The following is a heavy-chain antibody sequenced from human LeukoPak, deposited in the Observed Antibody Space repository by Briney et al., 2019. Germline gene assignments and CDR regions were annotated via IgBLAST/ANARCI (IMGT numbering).Heavy chain of an antibody. Sequence: GGSLRLSCAASGFTFSSYSMNWVRQAPGKGLEWVSAISGGGGSTYYADSVKGRFTISRDNSKNTLYLQMNSLRAEDTAVYYCAKGRDSSSWYGNDAFDIWGQGTMVTVSS. CDR3: AKGRDSSSWYGNDAFDI. D-gene: IGHD6-13*01. J-gene: IGHJ3*02. CDR1: GFTFSSYS. V-gene: IGHV3-23*01. CDR2: ISGGGGST.